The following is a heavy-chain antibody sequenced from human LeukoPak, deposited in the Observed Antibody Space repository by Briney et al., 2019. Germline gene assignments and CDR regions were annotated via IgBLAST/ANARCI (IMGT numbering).Heavy chain of an antibody. CDR1: GDAISSYS. CDR3: ARHLYLFYIGL. J-gene: IGHJ6*03. V-gene: IGHV4-4*07. CDR2: LYSSGTT. D-gene: IGHD5/OR15-5a*01. Sequence: SETLSPTCAVSGDAISSYSRSWRRKPAGKGLEWIGRLYSSGTTSYNPSLKSRVTISVDTSKNQFSLKLSSVTAADTAVYYCARHLYLFYIGLWRKGPSVTVSS.